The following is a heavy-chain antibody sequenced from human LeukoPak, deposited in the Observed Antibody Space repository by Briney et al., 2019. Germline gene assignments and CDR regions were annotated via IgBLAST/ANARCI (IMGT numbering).Heavy chain of an antibody. CDR3: AKDSRIVPAATEFDY. V-gene: IGHV3-30*18. Sequence: PGRSLRLSCAASGFTFRSYGMHWVRQAPGKGLEWVAVVSHDGSNTYYADSVKGRFTISRDNSKNTLYLQMNSLRAEDTAVYYCAKDSRIVPAATEFDYWGQGTLVTVSS. CDR2: VSHDGSNT. CDR1: GFTFRSYG. J-gene: IGHJ4*02. D-gene: IGHD2-2*01.